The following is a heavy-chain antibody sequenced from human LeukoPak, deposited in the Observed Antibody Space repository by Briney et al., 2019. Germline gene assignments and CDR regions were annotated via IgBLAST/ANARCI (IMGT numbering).Heavy chain of an antibody. D-gene: IGHD3-10*01. CDR3: ARDGQETYGSGSFLPSQAFDY. J-gene: IGHJ4*02. CDR1: GFTFSSYA. V-gene: IGHV3-30-3*01. Sequence: GRSLRLSCAASGFTFSSYAMHWVRQAPGKGLEWVAVISYDGSNKYYADSVKGRFTISRDNSKNTLYLQVNSLRAEDTAVYYCARDGQETYGSGSFLPSQAFDYWGQGTLVTVSS. CDR2: ISYDGSNK.